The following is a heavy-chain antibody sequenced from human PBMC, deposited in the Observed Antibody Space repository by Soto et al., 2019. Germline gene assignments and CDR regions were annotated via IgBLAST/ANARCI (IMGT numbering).Heavy chain of an antibody. CDR2: MHTSGST. Sequence: QLQESGPGLVKPSETLSLTCTVSGGYIRGYYWSWISQSAGMGLEWIGRMHTSGSTNYNPSLKSRVSFSVHMSKNQISLKLTSVTAADTALYYCVRAPMTKAHFDSWGQGTLVTVSS. D-gene: IGHD3-22*01. CDR3: VRAPMTKAHFDS. CDR1: GGYIRGYY. V-gene: IGHV4-4*07. J-gene: IGHJ4*02.